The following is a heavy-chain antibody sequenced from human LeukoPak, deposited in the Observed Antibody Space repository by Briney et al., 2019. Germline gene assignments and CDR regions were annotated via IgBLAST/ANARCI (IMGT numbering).Heavy chain of an antibody. CDR3: ARRIAATLDY. Sequence: PSGTLSLTCAVSGGSISSSNWWSWVRQAPGKGLEWVAVISYDGSNKYYADSVKGRFTISRDNSKNTLYLQMNSLRAEDTAVYYCARRIAATLDYWGQGTLVTVSS. J-gene: IGHJ4*02. V-gene: IGHV3-30-3*01. D-gene: IGHD6-13*01. CDR1: GGSISSSN. CDR2: ISYDGSNK.